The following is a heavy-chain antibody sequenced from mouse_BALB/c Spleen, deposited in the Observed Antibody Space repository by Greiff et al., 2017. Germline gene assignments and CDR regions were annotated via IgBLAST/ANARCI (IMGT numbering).Heavy chain of an antibody. CDR1: GYTFTSYW. Sequence: QVQLQQPGAELVRPGASVKLSCKASGYTFTSYWINWVKQRPGQGLEWIGNIYPSDSYTNYNQKFKDKATLTVDKSSSTAYMQLSSPTSEDSAVYYCTRYDGYYVRYAMDYWGQGTSVTVSS. D-gene: IGHD2-3*01. J-gene: IGHJ4*01. V-gene: IGHV1-69*02. CDR2: IYPSDSYT. CDR3: TRYDGYYVRYAMDY.